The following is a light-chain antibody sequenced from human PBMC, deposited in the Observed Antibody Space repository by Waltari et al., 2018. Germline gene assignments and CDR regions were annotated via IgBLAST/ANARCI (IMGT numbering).Light chain of an antibody. CDR2: AAS. Sequence: DIQMTQSPSSLSASVGDRVTITCRASQSISSYLNWYQQKPGKAPKLLIYAASSLQSGVPSRFSGSGSGTDFTLTISSLQPEDFATYYCQQSYSTLPGFGQGTKVGIK. V-gene: IGKV1-39*01. CDR3: QQSYSTLPG. J-gene: IGKJ1*01. CDR1: QSISSY.